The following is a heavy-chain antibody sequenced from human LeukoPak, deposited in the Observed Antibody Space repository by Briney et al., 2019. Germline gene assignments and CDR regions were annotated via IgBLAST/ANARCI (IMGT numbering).Heavy chain of an antibody. V-gene: IGHV3-30*02. CDR3: ARDHSGYYGSGSSNSPYYYYYMDV. D-gene: IGHD3-10*01. Sequence: PGGSLRLSCAASGFTFSSYGMHWVRQAPGKGLEWVAFIRYDGSNKYYADSVKGRFTISRDNSKNTLYLQMNSLRAEDTAVYYCARDHSGYYGSGSSNSPYYYYYMDVWGKGTTVTISS. J-gene: IGHJ6*03. CDR2: IRYDGSNK. CDR1: GFTFSSYG.